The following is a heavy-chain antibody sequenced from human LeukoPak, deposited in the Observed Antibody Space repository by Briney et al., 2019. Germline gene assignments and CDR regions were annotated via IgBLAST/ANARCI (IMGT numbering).Heavy chain of an antibody. J-gene: IGHJ6*03. CDR3: AKALPPYSSGWYGLSDYYYMDV. Sequence: SQTLSLTCAISGDSFSSNSAAWNWIRQSPSRGLEWLGRTYYRSKLYNDYAVSVKSLITINPDTSKNQFSLQLNSVTPEDTAVYYCAKALPPYSSGWYGLSDYYYMDVWGKGTTVTASS. CDR2: TYYRSKLYN. CDR1: GDSFSSNSAA. D-gene: IGHD6-19*01. V-gene: IGHV6-1*01.